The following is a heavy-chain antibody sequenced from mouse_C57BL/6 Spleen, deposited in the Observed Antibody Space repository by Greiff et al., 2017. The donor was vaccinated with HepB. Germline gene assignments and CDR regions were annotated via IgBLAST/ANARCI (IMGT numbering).Heavy chain of an antibody. V-gene: IGHV1-63*01. CDR3: ASSYGNYPYAMDY. Sequence: QVQLQQSGAELVRPGTSVKMSCKASGYTFTNYWIGWAKQRPGHGLEWIGDIYPGGGYTNYNEKFKGKATLTADKSSSTAYMQFSSLTSEDSAIYYCASSYGNYPYAMDYWGQGTSVTVSS. CDR2: IYPGGGYT. CDR1: GYTFTNYW. J-gene: IGHJ4*01. D-gene: IGHD2-1*01.